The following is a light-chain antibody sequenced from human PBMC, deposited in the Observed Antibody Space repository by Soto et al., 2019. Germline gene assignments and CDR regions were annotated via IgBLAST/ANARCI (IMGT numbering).Light chain of an antibody. J-gene: IGLJ1*01. CDR1: SSNIGTNA. CDR2: NNN. CDR3: AAWDDILNGYV. V-gene: IGLV1-44*01. Sequence: QAVVTQPPSASGPPGQRVTISCSGGSSNIGTNAVNWYQQLPGTSPKLLIYNNNQLPSGVPDRFSGSKSGTSASLAISGLQSEDEADYYCAAWDDILNGYVFGTGTKVTVL.